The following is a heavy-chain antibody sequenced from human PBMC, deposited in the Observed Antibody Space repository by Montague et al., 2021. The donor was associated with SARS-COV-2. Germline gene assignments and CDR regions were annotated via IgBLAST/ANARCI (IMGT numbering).Heavy chain of an antibody. CDR1: GGSFSGGTG. D-gene: IGHD6-13*01. CDR3: AGDFVAAVPDRFDS. Sequence: SETLSLTCAVSGGSFSGGTGWSWVRQPPGKGLAWIGEIFHRGAPSYTPSPKSRLTISMDKSKNEFSLRLNSVTAADTAMYYCAGDFVAAVPDRFDSWGQGVLVTVSS. CDR2: IFHRGAP. V-gene: IGHV4/OR15-8*02. J-gene: IGHJ4*02.